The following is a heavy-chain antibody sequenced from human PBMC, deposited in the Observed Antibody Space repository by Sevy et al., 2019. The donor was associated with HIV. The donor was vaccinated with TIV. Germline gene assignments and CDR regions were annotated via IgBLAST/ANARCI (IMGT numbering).Heavy chain of an antibody. D-gene: IGHD3-10*01. CDR1: GFTFSSYA. V-gene: IGHV3-30-3*01. CDR3: ARGGLYYYGSGSYYNAPHYYYGMDV. J-gene: IGHJ6*02. Sequence: GESLKISCAASGFTFSSYAMHWVRQAPGKGLEWVAVISYDGSNKYYADSVKGRFTISRDNSQNTLYLQMNSRRAVDTAGYYCARGGLYYYGSGSYYNAPHYYYGMDVWGQGTTVTVSS. CDR2: ISYDGSNK.